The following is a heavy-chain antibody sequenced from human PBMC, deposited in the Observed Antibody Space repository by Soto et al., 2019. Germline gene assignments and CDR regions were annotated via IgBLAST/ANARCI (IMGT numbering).Heavy chain of an antibody. CDR3: VRDNYGDYDY. J-gene: IGHJ4*02. D-gene: IGHD4-17*01. V-gene: IGHV4-30-4*01. Sequence: QVQLQESGPGLVKPSQTLSLTCTVSGGSFSSGDYYWSWIRQPPGKGLECIGYIYYSASTHYNPSLRSRGTISLDTSKYQFSRQLGSVTAADTAVYYCVRDNYGDYDYWGQGTLVTVSS. CDR2: IYYSAST. CDR1: GGSFSSGDYY.